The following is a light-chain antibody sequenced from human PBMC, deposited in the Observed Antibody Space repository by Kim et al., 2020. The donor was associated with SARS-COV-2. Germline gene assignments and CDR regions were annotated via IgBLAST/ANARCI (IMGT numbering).Light chain of an antibody. Sequence: GQRVNISCSGSSSNIGSNTVNWYQQLRGTAPKLLIYSNKQRPSGVPDRFSGSKSGTSAYLAISGLQSEDEADYYCAAWDERLNGWVFGGGTQLTVL. V-gene: IGLV1-44*01. CDR2: SNK. CDR1: SSNIGSNT. J-gene: IGLJ3*02. CDR3: AAWDERLNGWV.